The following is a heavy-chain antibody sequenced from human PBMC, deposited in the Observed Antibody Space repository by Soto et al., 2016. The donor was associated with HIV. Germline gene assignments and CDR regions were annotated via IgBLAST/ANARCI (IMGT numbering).Heavy chain of an antibody. J-gene: IGHJ3*02. D-gene: IGHD6-13*01. Sequence: QVQLVQSGAEVKKPGASVKVSCKASGYTFTGYYMHWVRQAPGQGLEWMGWINPNSAGTNYAQKFQGRVTMTRDTSISTAYMDLSRLRSDDTAVYYCARGRRSSNSWREGDSLDMWGQGTMVTVSS. CDR2: INPNSAGT. CDR3: ARGRRSSNSWREGDSLDM. V-gene: IGHV1-2*02. CDR1: GYTFTGYY.